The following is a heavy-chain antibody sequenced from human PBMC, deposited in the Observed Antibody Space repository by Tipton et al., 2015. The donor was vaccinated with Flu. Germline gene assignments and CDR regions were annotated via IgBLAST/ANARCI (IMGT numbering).Heavy chain of an antibody. CDR3: ARRDYSNYVSEPKNWFDP. D-gene: IGHD4-11*01. Sequence: TLSLTCTVSGGSISSSSYYWGWIRQSPGKGLEWIGNTFHSGNTYLNPSLKSRVTMSIDTSKNQFSLKLSSVTASDTAVYYCARRDYSNYVSEPKNWFDPWGQGALVTVSS. CDR1: GGSISSSSYY. V-gene: IGHV4-39*07. J-gene: IGHJ5*02. CDR2: TFHSGNT.